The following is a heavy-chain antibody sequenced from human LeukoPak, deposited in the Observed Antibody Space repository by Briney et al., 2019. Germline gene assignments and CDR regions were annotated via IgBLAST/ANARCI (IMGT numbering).Heavy chain of an antibody. CDR2: ISSSGSTI. CDR3: ARVRNYYDSSGYVGYYFDY. D-gene: IGHD3-22*01. V-gene: IGHV3-11*01. CDR1: GFTFSDYY. J-gene: IGHJ4*02. Sequence: PGGSLRHSCAASGFTFSDYYMSWIRQAPGKGLEWVSYISSSGSTIYYADPVKGRFTISRDNAKNSLYLQMNSLRAEDTAVYYCARVRNYYDSSGYVGYYFDYWGQGTLVTVSS.